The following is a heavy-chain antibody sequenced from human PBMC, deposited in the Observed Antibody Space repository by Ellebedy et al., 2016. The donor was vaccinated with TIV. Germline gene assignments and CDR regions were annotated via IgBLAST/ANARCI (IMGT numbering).Heavy chain of an antibody. CDR3: AREGPVSRIDY. CDR2: ISSSTSTI. V-gene: IGHV3-48*04. Sequence: GESLKSSXADSGFTFSSYSMNWVRQAPGKGLEWVSYISSSTSTIYYADSVKGRFTISRDNAKNSLYLQMNSLRAEDTAVYYCAREGPVSRIDYWGQGTLVTVSS. J-gene: IGHJ4*02. CDR1: GFTFSSYS. D-gene: IGHD3-16*02.